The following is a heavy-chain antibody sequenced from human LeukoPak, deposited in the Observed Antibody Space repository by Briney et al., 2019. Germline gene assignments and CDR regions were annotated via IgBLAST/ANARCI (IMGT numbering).Heavy chain of an antibody. CDR2: IKEDGSEK. CDR1: GFTFSSYW. J-gene: IGHJ5*02. V-gene: IGHV3-7*01. Sequence: GGSLRLSCAASGFTFSSYWMTWVRQAPVKGLEWVANIKEDGSEKDYEDAVKGRFTISRDNAKNSLYLQMNSLRAEDTAVYHCARGSGWFDPWGQGTLVTVSS. D-gene: IGHD3-3*01. CDR3: ARGSGWFDP.